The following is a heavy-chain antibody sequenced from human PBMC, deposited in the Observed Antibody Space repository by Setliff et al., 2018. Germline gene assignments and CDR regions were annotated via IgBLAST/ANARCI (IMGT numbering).Heavy chain of an antibody. CDR1: GGSISGYY. CDR3: ARGGYNGYAVFDD. D-gene: IGHD5-12*01. J-gene: IGHJ4*02. Sequence: SETLSLTCTVSGGSISGYYWSWIRQPPGKGLEWIGNIYYTGSPSYSPSLRSRGTISVDTSKNKFSLSLSSVTAADTAVYYCARGGYNGYAVFDDWGQGALGTVS. V-gene: IGHV4-59*01. CDR2: IYYTGSP.